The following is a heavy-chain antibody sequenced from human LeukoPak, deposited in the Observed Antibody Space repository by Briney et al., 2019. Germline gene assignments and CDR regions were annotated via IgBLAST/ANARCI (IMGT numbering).Heavy chain of an antibody. J-gene: IGHJ4*02. V-gene: IGHV3-23*01. CDR2: ISGSGGST. CDR3: AKTTTYYYDSSGYSDY. D-gene: IGHD3-22*01. CDR1: GFTFSNYA. Sequence: PGGSLRLSCAASGFTFSNYAMSWVRQAPGKGLEWVSAISGSGGSTYYADSVKGRFTISRDNSKNTLYLQMNSLRAEDTAVYYCAKTTTYYYDSSGYSDYWGQGTLVTVSS.